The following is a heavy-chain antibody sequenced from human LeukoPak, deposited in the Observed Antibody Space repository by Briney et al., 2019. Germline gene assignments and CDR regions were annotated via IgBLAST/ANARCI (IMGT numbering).Heavy chain of an antibody. J-gene: IGHJ4*02. CDR1: GFTFGNFW. Sequence: PGGSLRLSCAASGFTFGNFWMHWVRQAPGKGLEWVSCINTEGTSTNYADSVKGRFTISRDNAKNTLYLQMNSLRADDTSVYYCARAPLMVRGITPPFDHWGQGTLVTVYS. CDR2: INTEGTST. V-gene: IGHV3-74*01. D-gene: IGHD3-10*01. CDR3: ARAPLMVRGITPPFDH.